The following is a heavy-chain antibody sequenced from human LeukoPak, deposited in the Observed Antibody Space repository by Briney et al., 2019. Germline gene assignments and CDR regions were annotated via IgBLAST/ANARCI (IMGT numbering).Heavy chain of an antibody. J-gene: IGHJ4*02. CDR1: GGSISSSSYY. Sequence: SETLSLTCTVSGGSISSSSYYWGWIRQPPGKGLEWIGGINHSGSTNYNPSLKSRVTISVDPSKNQFSLKLSSVTAADTAVYYCARGERHPLLGVVIFDYWGQGTLVTVSS. V-gene: IGHV4-39*07. CDR3: ARGERHPLLGVVIFDY. CDR2: INHSGST. D-gene: IGHD3-3*01.